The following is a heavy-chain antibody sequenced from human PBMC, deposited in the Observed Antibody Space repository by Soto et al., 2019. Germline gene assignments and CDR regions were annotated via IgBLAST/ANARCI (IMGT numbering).Heavy chain of an antibody. CDR2: IWHDGSNK. V-gene: IGHV3-33*01. J-gene: IGHJ4*02. CDR3: ARDALERPVSSYFDY. D-gene: IGHD2-2*01. CDR1: GFTFSSYG. Sequence: QVQLVESGGGVVQPGRSLRLSCAASGFTFSSYGMHWVRQAPGKGLEWVAVIWHDGSNKYYADSVKGRFTISRDNSKNALYMQMNSLRAEDTAVYYCARDALERPVSSYFDYWGQGTLFTVSS.